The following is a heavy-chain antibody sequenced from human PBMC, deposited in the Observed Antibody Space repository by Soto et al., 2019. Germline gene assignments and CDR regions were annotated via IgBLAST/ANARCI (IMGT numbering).Heavy chain of an antibody. Sequence: EVQLVQSGAEVKKPGESLKISCKGSGYSFTSYWIGWVRQMPGKGLEWMGIIYPGASDTRYSPSFQGQVTISADKSSSTAYLQWSSLKASDTAMYYCARTSAAGKYYYGMDVWGQGTTVTVSS. V-gene: IGHV5-51*01. CDR3: ARTSAAGKYYYGMDV. D-gene: IGHD6-13*01. CDR1: GYSFTSYW. J-gene: IGHJ6*02. CDR2: IYPGASDT.